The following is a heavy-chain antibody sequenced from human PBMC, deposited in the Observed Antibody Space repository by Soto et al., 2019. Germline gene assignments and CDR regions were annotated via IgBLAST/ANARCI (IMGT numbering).Heavy chain of an antibody. J-gene: IGHJ4*02. CDR2: ISYDGSNK. CDR1: GFTFSSYA. CDR3: ARGSSGYYYHY. D-gene: IGHD3-22*01. Sequence: QVQLVESGGGVVQPGRSLRLSCAASGFTFSSYAMHWVRQAPGKGLEWVAVISYDGSNKYYEDSVKGRFTISRDNSKNPLYLQMNSLRAEDTAVYYCARGSSGYYYHYWGQGTLVTVSS. V-gene: IGHV3-30-3*01.